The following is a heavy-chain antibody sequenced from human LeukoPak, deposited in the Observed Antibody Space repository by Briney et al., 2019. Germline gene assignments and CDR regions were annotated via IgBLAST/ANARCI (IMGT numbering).Heavy chain of an antibody. Sequence: SGGSLRLSCAASGFTFSGYAMSWVRQAPGKGLEWVSAISGSGGSTYYADSVKGRFTISRDNAKNSLYLQMNSLRAEDTAVYYCARGGATTFGLWGNAFDIWGQGTMVTVSS. V-gene: IGHV3-23*01. J-gene: IGHJ3*02. CDR1: GFTFSGYA. D-gene: IGHD3-3*01. CDR2: ISGSGGST. CDR3: ARGGATTFGLWGNAFDI.